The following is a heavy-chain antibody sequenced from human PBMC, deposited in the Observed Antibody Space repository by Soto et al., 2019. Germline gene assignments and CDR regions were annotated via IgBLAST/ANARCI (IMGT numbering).Heavy chain of an antibody. J-gene: IGHJ2*01. CDR3: AREYCTNGVCYIYWYFDL. Sequence: QVQLVESGGGVVQPGRSLRLSCAASGFTFSSYGMHWVRQAPGKGLEWVAVIWYDGSNKYYADSVKGRFTISRDNSTNTLYLQMNSLRAEDTAVYYCAREYCTNGVCYIYWYFDLWGRGTLVTVSS. CDR1: GFTFSSYG. V-gene: IGHV3-33*01. D-gene: IGHD2-8*01. CDR2: IWYDGSNK.